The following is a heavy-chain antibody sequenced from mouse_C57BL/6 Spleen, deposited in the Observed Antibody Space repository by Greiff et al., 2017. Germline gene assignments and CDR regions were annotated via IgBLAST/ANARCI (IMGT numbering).Heavy chain of an antibody. CDR3: ARFFDY. CDR2: IYPGSGST. CDR1: GYTFTSYW. J-gene: IGHJ2*01. Sequence: QVQLQQPGAELVKPGASVKMSCKASGYTFTSYWITWVKQRPGQGLEWIGDIYPGSGSTNYNEKFKSKATLTVYTSSSTAYMQLSSLTSEDSAVYYCARFFDYWGQGTTLTVSS. V-gene: IGHV1-55*01.